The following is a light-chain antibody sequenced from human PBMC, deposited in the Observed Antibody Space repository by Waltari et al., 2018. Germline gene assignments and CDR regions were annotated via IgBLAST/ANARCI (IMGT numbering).Light chain of an antibody. CDR3: LSYSTTHTLV. CDR1: SGDIGAYWY. Sequence: QSALTQPASMSGSPGQSITLSCTGTSGDIGAYWYVSWYQQVPGRAPKVIIFDVGNRPSGISSRFSGSKSGNTASLTISGLQAEDEAVYYCLSYSTTHTLVFGGGTKVTVL. CDR2: DVG. J-gene: IGLJ3*02. V-gene: IGLV2-14*03.